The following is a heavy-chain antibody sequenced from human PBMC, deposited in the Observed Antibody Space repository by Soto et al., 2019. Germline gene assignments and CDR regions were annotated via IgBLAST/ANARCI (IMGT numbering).Heavy chain of an antibody. J-gene: IGHJ6*02. CDR1: VGSISSGGYS. CDR2: IYHSGST. Sequence: PSETVSLTCAVSVGSISSGGYSWSWIRQPPGKGLEWIGYIYHSGSTYYNPSLKSRVTISVDRSKNQFSLKLSSVTAADTAVYCCARQTSYDSSGYYPPYYYYGMDVWGQGTTVTVSS. CDR3: ARQTSYDSSGYYPPYYYYGMDV. V-gene: IGHV4-30-2*01. D-gene: IGHD3-22*01.